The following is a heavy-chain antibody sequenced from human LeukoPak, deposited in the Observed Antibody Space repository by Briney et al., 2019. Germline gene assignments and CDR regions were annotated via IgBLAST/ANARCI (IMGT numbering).Heavy chain of an antibody. D-gene: IGHD3-3*01. J-gene: IGHJ6*02. CDR2: ISGSGGST. CDR3: VRDVHISWRVSYFYYGMDV. Sequence: GGSLRLSCAASGFTFSSYAMSWVRQAPGKGLEWVSAISGSGGSTYYADSVKGRFTISRDNAKNALYLQMNSLRAEDTAVYYCVRDVHISWRVSYFYYGMDVWGQGTTVTVSS. CDR1: GFTFSSYA. V-gene: IGHV3-23*01.